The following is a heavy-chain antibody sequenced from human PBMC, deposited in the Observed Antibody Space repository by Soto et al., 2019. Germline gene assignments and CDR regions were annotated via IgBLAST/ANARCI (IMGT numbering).Heavy chain of an antibody. CDR2: IYWNDDK. D-gene: IGHD6-13*01. CDR1: GFSLRTSGVG. V-gene: IGHV2-5*01. J-gene: IGHJ5*02. Sequence: GSCPTLVNPTQTLTLTCIFSGFSLRTSGVGVGWIRQPPGKALEWLGFIYWNDDKRYSPSLKSRLTITKDTSKNQVVLTMTNMEPEDTATYYFADSGSSGWYGWFDPWGRGTLVTVSS. CDR3: ADSGSSGWYGWFDP.